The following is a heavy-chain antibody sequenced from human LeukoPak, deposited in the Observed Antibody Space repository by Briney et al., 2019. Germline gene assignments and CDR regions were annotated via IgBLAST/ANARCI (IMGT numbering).Heavy chain of an antibody. CDR1: GGSISSYY. V-gene: IGHV4-59*01. CDR2: INYSGST. J-gene: IGHJ6*02. CDR3: ARGESKRYSGYDYYVMDV. Sequence: PAETLSLTCTVSGGSISSYYWSRIRQPPGKGLEWIGYINYSGSTNYNPSLKRRVTISVDTSKNQFSLKLSSVTAADTAVYYCARGESKRYSGYDYYVMDVWGQGTTVTVSS. D-gene: IGHD5-12*01.